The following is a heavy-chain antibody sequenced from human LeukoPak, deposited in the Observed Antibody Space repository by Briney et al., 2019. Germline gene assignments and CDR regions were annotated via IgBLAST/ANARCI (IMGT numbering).Heavy chain of an antibody. Sequence: SETLSLTCTVSGGSISSGGYYWSWIRQHPGKGLEWIGYIYYSGSAYYNPSLTSRVTISVDASKNQFSLKLSSVTAADTAVYYCARQTIKYYYDSSESDPWGQGTLVNVSS. CDR1: GGSISSGGYY. CDR2: IYYSGSA. D-gene: IGHD3-22*01. CDR3: ARQTIKYYYDSSESDP. V-gene: IGHV4-31*03. J-gene: IGHJ5*02.